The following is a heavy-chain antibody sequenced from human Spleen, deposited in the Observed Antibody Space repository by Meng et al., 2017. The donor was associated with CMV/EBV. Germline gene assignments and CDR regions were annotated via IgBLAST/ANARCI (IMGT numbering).Heavy chain of an antibody. Sequence: GESLKISCAASGFTFSSYAMSWVRQAPGKGLEWVSVISGSSDGTYYADSVKGRFTISRDNSKNTLYLQMNSLRAADTAVYYCAKGIVGGSLDYWGQGTLVTVSS. J-gene: IGHJ4*02. CDR3: AKGIVGGSLDY. CDR2: ISGSSDGT. V-gene: IGHV3-23*01. CDR1: GFTFSSYA. D-gene: IGHD1-26*01.